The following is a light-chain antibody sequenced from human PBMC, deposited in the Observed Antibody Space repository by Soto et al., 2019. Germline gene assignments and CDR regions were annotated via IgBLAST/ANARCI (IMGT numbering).Light chain of an antibody. CDR1: QSISSW. V-gene: IGKV1-5*03. CDR2: KAS. Sequence: DIQMTQSPSTLSASVGDRVTITCRASQSISSWLAWYQQKPGKAPKLLVYKASSLRSGVPSRFSGSGSGTEFXLXISXLXXDDFATYYCQQYGSYSTFGQGTKVEIK. J-gene: IGKJ1*01. CDR3: QQYGSYST.